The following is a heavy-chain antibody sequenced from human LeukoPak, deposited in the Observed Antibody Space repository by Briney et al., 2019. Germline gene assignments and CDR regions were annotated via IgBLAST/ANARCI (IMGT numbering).Heavy chain of an antibody. Sequence: GGALRLSCAASGFTFSSYDMHWVRQAAGKGLEGVSAIRTAGYPYYPVSVKGRFTISRENAKNSLYLQMNSLRAGDTAVYYCARGEYYGSGSYYLFDYWGQGTLVTVSS. J-gene: IGHJ4*02. D-gene: IGHD3-10*01. CDR2: IRTAGYP. CDR1: GFTFSSYD. V-gene: IGHV3-13*05. CDR3: ARGEYYGSGSYYLFDY.